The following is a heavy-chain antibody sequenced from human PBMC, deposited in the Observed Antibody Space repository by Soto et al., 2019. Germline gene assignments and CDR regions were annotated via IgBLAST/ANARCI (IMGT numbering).Heavy chain of an antibody. J-gene: IGHJ6*03. Sequence: SETLSLTCAVYGGSFSGYYWSWIRQPPGKGLEWIGEINHSGSTNYNPSLKSRVTISVDTSKNQFSLKLSSVTAADTAVYYCATPPRKPRHYSMDVWGKGPTVTVSS. CDR3: ATPPRKPRHYSMDV. CDR2: INHSGST. CDR1: GGSFSGYY. V-gene: IGHV4-34*01.